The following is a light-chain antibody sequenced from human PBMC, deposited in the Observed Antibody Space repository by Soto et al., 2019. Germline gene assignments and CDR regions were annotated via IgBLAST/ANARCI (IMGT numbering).Light chain of an antibody. CDR3: SSYTGSNTPVV. CDR1: SSDVGGYNY. Sequence: QSALTQPASVSGSPGQSITISCTGTSSDVGGYNYVSWYQQHPGKAPNLIIFDVSNRPSGVSNRFSGSKSGNSASLTISGLQVEDEADYYCSSYTGSNTPVVFGGGTKVTVL. CDR2: DVS. J-gene: IGLJ2*01. V-gene: IGLV2-14*01.